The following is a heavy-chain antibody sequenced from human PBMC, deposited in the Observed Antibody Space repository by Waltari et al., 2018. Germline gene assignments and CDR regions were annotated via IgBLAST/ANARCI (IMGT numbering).Heavy chain of an antibody. Sequence: EVQLAESGGGLVRPGGTLRLSCVGSGFNFATYILSWVRQAPGKGLDWVANINQAEREKYYVDSVKGRFTISRDNAKNSLYLQMNGLKAEDTAIYFCARVRRDDDYGDYGAAFDVWGQGTMVIVSS. CDR2: INQAEREK. CDR3: ARVRRDDDYGDYGAAFDV. D-gene: IGHD4-17*01. J-gene: IGHJ3*01. V-gene: IGHV3-7*01. CDR1: GFNFATYI.